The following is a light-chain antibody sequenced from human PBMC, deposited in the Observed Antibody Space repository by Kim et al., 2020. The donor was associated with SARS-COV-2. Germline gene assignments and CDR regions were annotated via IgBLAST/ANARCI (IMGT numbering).Light chain of an antibody. Sequence: KQVTSSCPRSRAGIASNYVQWYQHRPGSAPTTVIYEDNQRPSGVPDRFSGSIDSSSNSASLTISGLKTEDEADYYCQSYDSSNHVVFGGGTQLTVL. J-gene: IGLJ2*01. V-gene: IGLV6-57*03. CDR3: QSYDSSNHVV. CDR2: EDN. CDR1: RAGIASNY.